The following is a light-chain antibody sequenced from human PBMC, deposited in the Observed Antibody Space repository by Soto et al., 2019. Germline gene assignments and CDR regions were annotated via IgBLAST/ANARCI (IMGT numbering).Light chain of an antibody. CDR2: DVS. J-gene: IGLJ2*01. CDR1: SNDVSGYDY. Sequence: QSALTQPRSVSGSPGQSVTISCTGTSNDVSGYDYVSWYQQHPGKVPKLMIYDVSKRPSGVPDRFSGSKSGNTASLTISGLQAEDEAEYYCCSYAGSYTLGVFGGGTKVTVL. V-gene: IGLV2-11*01. CDR3: CSYAGSYTLGV.